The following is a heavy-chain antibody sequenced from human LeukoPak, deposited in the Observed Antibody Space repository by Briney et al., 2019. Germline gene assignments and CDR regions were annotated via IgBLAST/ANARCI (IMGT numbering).Heavy chain of an antibody. J-gene: IGHJ4*02. Sequence: SETLSLTCTGSGYSFSPGYYWGWVRQPPGKGLESIGRIYHSGLTHYDPSVKGRVSLSIDTSKNQFSLRLSSVTAAATAVYFCARVFLGTTLTCELWGQGTLVSVSS. CDR3: ARVFLGTTLTCEL. CDR1: GYSFSPGYY. V-gene: IGHV4-38-2*02. CDR2: IYHSGLT. D-gene: IGHD1-26*01.